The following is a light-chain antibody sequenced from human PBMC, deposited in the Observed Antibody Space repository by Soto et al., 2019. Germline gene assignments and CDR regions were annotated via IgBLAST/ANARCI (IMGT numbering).Light chain of an antibody. CDR3: SSYTSSSPVV. Sequence: QSVLTQPASVSGSPGQSITISCIGTSSDVGGYNYVSWYQQHPGKAPKLIIYEVTNRPSGVSNRFSGSKSGNTASLTISGLQAEDEADYYCSSYTSSSPVVFGGGTKVTVL. V-gene: IGLV2-14*01. J-gene: IGLJ2*01. CDR2: EVT. CDR1: SSDVGGYNY.